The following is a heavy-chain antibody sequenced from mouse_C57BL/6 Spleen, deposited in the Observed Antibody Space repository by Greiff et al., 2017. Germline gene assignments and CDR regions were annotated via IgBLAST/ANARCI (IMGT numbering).Heavy chain of an antibody. CDR1: GYAFSSSW. CDR3: ARGRWDSDGSMDY. Sequence: QVQLQQSGPELVKPGASVKISCKASGYAFSSSWMNWVKQRPGKGLEWIGRIYPGDGDTNYNGKFKGKATLTAAKSSSTAYMQLSSLTSEDSAVYFCARGRWDSDGSMDYWGQGTSVTVSS. V-gene: IGHV1-82*01. CDR2: IYPGDGDT. D-gene: IGHD1-2*01. J-gene: IGHJ4*01.